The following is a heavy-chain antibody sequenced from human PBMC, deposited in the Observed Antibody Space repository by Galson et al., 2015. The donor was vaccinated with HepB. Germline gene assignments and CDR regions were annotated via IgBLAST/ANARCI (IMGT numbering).Heavy chain of an antibody. V-gene: IGHV3-9*01. CDR3: AKGFHDFWRGYQY. Sequence: SLRLSCAVSGVTFDDYAMHWVRQAPGKGLEWVSGISWSSGGIAYAASVKGRFTVSRDNAKNFLYLQMNSLSAEDTAFYYCAKGFHDFWRGYQYWGQGTLGTVSS. J-gene: IGHJ4*02. CDR1: GVTFDDYA. CDR2: ISWSSGGI. D-gene: IGHD3-3*01.